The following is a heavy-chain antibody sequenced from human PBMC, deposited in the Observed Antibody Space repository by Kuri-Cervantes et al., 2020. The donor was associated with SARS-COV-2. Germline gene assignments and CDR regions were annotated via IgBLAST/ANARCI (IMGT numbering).Heavy chain of an antibody. CDR1: GFTFGDYA. D-gene: IGHD2-15*01. J-gene: IGHJ4*02. CDR3: ARGGIGSWYSPTLDY. Sequence: GGSLRLSCTASGFTFGDYAMSWFRQAPGKGLEWVGFIRSKAYGGTTEYAASVKGRFTISRDDSKSIAYLQMNSLKTEDTAVYYCARGGIGSWYSPTLDYWGQGTLVTVSS. V-gene: IGHV3-49*03. CDR2: IRSKAYGGTT.